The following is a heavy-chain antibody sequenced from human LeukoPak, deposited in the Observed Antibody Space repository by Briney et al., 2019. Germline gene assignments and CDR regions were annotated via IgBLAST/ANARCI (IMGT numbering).Heavy chain of an antibody. CDR3: ARAVRRDDTIFGVVIPFDY. CDR1: GGSFSGYY. J-gene: IGHJ4*02. D-gene: IGHD3-3*01. Sequence: ETLSLTCAVYGGSFSGYYWSWVRQAPGKGLEWVSSISSSSSYIYYADSVKGRFTISRDNAKNSLYLQMNSLRAEDTAVYYCARAVRRDDTIFGVVIPFDYWGQGTLVTVSS. CDR2: ISSSSSYI. V-gene: IGHV3-21*01.